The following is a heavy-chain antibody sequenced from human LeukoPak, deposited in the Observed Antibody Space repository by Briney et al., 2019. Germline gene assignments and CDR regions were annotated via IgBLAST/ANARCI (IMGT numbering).Heavy chain of an antibody. Sequence: GGSLRLSCAASGFTFSSYAMSWVRQAPGKGLEWVSAISGSGGSTYYADSVKGRFTISRDNSKNTLYLQMNSLRAEDTTVYYCARKPAGRGKLDYWGRGTLVTVSS. D-gene: IGHD6-19*01. CDR3: ARKPAGRGKLDY. CDR1: GFTFSSYA. CDR2: ISGSGGST. V-gene: IGHV3-23*01. J-gene: IGHJ4*02.